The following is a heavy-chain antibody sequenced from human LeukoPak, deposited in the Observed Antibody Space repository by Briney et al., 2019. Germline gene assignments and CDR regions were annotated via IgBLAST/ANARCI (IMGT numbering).Heavy chain of an antibody. D-gene: IGHD6-19*01. V-gene: IGHV1-69*13. CDR2: IIPIFGTA. CDR3: ASPGIAVAGFDY. CDR1: VGTFSSYA. J-gene: IGHJ4*02. Sequence: SVKVSCKASVGTFSSYAISWVRQAPGQGLEWMGGIIPIFGTANYAQKFQGRVTITADESTNTAYMELSSLRSEDTAVYYCASPGIAVAGFDYWGQGTLVTVSS.